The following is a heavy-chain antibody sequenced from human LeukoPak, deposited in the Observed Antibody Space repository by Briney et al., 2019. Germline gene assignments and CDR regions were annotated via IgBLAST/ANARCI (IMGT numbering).Heavy chain of an antibody. CDR3: ARGGDCSGGSCYFFDY. CDR1: GGSISSYY. Sequence: LETLSLTCTVSGGSISSYYWSWIRQPPGKGLEWIGYIYYSGSTNYNPSLKSRVTIPVDTSKNQFSLKLSSVTAADTAVYYCARGGDCSGGSCYFFDYWGQGTLVTVSS. V-gene: IGHV4-59*01. CDR2: IYYSGST. J-gene: IGHJ4*02. D-gene: IGHD2-15*01.